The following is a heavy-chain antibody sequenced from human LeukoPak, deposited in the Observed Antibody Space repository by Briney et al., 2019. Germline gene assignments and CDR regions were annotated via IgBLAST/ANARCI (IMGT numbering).Heavy chain of an antibody. D-gene: IGHD2-2*01. J-gene: IGHJ5*02. V-gene: IGHV4-61*02. CDR3: ARIEYHPARGFNP. Sequence: PSETLSLTXTVSGGSISSGNFYWSWIRQPAGKGLEWIGRIFASGSTDYNPSLKSRVTISVDTSRYQFSLKLTSVTAADTAVYYCARIEYHPARGFNPWGQGTLVTVSS. CDR2: IFASGST. CDR1: GGSISSGNFY.